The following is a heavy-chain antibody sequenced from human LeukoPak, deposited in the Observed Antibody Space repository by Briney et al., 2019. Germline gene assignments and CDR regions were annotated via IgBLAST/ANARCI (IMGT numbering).Heavy chain of an antibody. CDR1: GFTFSDYY. CDR3: ARDPRDGYNYGGLGGLDY. D-gene: IGHD5-24*01. Sequence: GGSLRLSCAASGFTFSDYYMSWIRQAPGKGLEWVSYISSSGSTIYYADSVKGRFTISRDNSKNTLYLQMNSLGAEDTAVYYCARDPRDGYNYGGLGGLDYWGQGTLVTVSS. CDR2: ISSSGSTI. V-gene: IGHV3-11*04. J-gene: IGHJ4*02.